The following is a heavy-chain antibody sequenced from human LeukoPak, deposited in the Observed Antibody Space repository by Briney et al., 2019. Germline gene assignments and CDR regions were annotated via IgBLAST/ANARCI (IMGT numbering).Heavy chain of an antibody. V-gene: IGHV3-23*01. CDR2: ISGNGSST. Sequence: PGGSLRLSCAASGFTFSSYAMSWVRQAPGKGLEWVSAISGNGSSTYYADSVKGRFTISRDNSKNTLYLQMNSLRAEDTAVYYCAKDRYGVTMVRGVITLIDYWGQGTLVTGSS. CDR1: GFTFSSYA. CDR3: AKDRYGVTMVRGVITLIDY. J-gene: IGHJ4*02. D-gene: IGHD3-10*01.